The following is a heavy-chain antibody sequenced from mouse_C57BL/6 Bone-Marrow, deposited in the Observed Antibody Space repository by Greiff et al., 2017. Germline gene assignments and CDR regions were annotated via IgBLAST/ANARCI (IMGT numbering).Heavy chain of an antibody. J-gene: IGHJ2*01. D-gene: IGHD1-1*01. Sequence: QVQLQQPGAELVKPGASVKLSCKASGYTFTSYWMQWVKQRPGQGLEWIGEIDPSDSYTNYNQKLKGKATLTVDTSSSTAYMQLSSLTSEDSAVYYCASLGTTVVPYYFDYWGQGTTLTVSS. CDR2: IDPSDSYT. V-gene: IGHV1-50*01. CDR1: GYTFTSYW. CDR3: ASLGTTVVPYYFDY.